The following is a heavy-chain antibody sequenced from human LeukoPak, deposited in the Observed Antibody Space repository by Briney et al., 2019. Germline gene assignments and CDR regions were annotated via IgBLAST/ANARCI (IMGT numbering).Heavy chain of an antibody. CDR3: ARQVFPSSSIPMIISWFDP. V-gene: IGHV4-39*01. D-gene: IGHD3-22*01. CDR2: IYYSGST. Sequence: PSETLSLTCTVSGGSINNYNYYWGWIRQPPGKGLEWIGSIYYSGSTYHNPSLKSRVTISVDTSKNQFSLRLSSVTAADTAVYYCARQVFPSSSIPMIISWFDPWGQGTLVTASS. J-gene: IGHJ5*02. CDR1: GGSINNYNYY.